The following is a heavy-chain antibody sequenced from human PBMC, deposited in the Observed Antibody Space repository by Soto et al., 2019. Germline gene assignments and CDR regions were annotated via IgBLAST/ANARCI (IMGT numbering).Heavy chain of an antibody. V-gene: IGHV3-48*03. D-gene: IGHD4-17*01. CDR1: GFMFSTYE. J-gene: IGHJ4*02. Sequence: EVQLVVSGGGLVQPGGSLRLSCAASGFMFSTYEMNWVRQAPGRGLEWVSFISGSGDTIYYGDSVRGRITVSRDNAKQSLFLQINSLRAEDTAVYYCARDGPHYGELESYWGQGALVTVSS. CDR2: ISGSGDTI. CDR3: ARDGPHYGELESY.